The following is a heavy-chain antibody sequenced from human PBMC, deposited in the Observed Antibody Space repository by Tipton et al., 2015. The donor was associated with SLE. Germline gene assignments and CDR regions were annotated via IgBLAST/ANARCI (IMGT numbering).Heavy chain of an antibody. CDR3: ARDWGGEALDF. V-gene: IGHV4-4*07. CDR2: IYTGGRT. D-gene: IGHD2-21*01. J-gene: IGHJ4*02. CDR1: GGSIIGYY. Sequence: TLSLTCTVSGGSIIGYYWSWIWQPAGKGPEWIERIYTGGRTIHNPSLNSRVTMSLDTSKSQFSLKLTSVTAADTAVYYCARDWGGEALDFWGQGTLVTVSS.